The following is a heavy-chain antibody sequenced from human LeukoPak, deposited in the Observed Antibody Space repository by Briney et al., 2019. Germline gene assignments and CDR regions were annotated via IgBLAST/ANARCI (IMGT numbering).Heavy chain of an antibody. CDR3: AAFLGDGSIDY. Sequence: SETLSLTCTVSGGSISSDTYYWSWIRQHPGKGLEWIGCTHCSGSTYYKPSLKSRLTISVDTSKNQFSLKLSSVTAADTAIYYCAAFLGDGSIDYWGQGTLVTVSS. CDR1: GGSISSDTYY. CDR2: THCSGST. D-gene: IGHD3-3*01. V-gene: IGHV4-31*03. J-gene: IGHJ4*02.